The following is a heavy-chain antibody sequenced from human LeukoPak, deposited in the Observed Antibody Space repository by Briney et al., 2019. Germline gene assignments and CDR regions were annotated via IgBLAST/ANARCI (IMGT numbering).Heavy chain of an antibody. CDR3: VRGAGPLFDP. V-gene: IGHV3-11*01. CDR2: ITSSSTTT. Sequence: GGSLRISCEASGFTFSDHYMSWIRQAPGKGLEWLSYITSSSTTTSYADSVKGRFTVSRDNAKNSLYLQMNGLRADDTAVYYCVRGAGPLFDPWGQRTLVTVSS. CDR1: GFTFSDHY. J-gene: IGHJ5*02.